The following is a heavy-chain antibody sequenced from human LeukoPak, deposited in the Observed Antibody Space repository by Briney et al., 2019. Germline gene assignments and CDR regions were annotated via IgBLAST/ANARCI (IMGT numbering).Heavy chain of an antibody. Sequence: GASVKVSFKASGYTFTSYYMHWVRQAPGQGLEWMGIINPSGGSTSYAQKFQGRVTMTRDTSTSTVYMELSSLRSEDTAVYYCARDPSPYGGNYYFDYWGQGTLVTVSS. D-gene: IGHD4-23*01. CDR3: ARDPSPYGGNYYFDY. J-gene: IGHJ4*02. CDR2: INPSGGST. CDR1: GYTFTSYY. V-gene: IGHV1-46*01.